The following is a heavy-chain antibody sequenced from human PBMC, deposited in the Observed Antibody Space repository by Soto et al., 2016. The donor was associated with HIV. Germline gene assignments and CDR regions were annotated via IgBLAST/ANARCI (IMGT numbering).Heavy chain of an antibody. CDR1: GASINSGGYY. CDR2: VYDNGYI. CDR3: ARHGTYTNLGSS. J-gene: IGHJ5*02. Sequence: QLQLQESGPGLVKPSETLSLICSVSGASINSGGYYWGWIRQPPGKGLEWMGSVYDNGYIYYNPSLKIRLTMSADTSKNHFSLKLTSVTAADTAVYYCARHGTYTNLGSSWGQGILVTVSS. D-gene: IGHD1-26*01. V-gene: IGHV4-39*01.